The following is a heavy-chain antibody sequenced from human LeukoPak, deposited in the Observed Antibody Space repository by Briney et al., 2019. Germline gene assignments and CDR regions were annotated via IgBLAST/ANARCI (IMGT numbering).Heavy chain of an antibody. Sequence: SETLSLTCTVSGGSISSSSYYWGWIRQPPGKGLEWIGSIYYSGSTYYNPSLKSRVTISVDTSKNQFSLKLSSVTAADTAVYYCARLADTAMVFDYWGQGTLVTVSS. CDR2: IYYSGST. V-gene: IGHV4-39*01. D-gene: IGHD5-18*01. J-gene: IGHJ4*02. CDR3: ARLADTAMVFDY. CDR1: GGSISSSSYY.